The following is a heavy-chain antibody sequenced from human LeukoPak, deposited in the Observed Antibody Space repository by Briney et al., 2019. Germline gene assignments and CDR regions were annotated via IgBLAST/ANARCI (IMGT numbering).Heavy chain of an antibody. D-gene: IGHD3-22*01. V-gene: IGHV4-39*02. CDR2: ISYSGGT. Sequence: SETLSLTCTVSDGSIINNNHYWGWTRQPPGKGLEWIVSISYSGGTAYNPSLRSRVTISVDMSKNQFSLKVNSVTAADTAVYYCAREVEYYDSSGYRPHAFDIWGQGTLVTVSS. CDR3: AREVEYYDSSGYRPHAFDI. J-gene: IGHJ3*02. CDR1: DGSIINNNHY.